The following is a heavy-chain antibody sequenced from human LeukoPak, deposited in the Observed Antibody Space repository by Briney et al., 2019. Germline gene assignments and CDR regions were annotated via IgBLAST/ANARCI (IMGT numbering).Heavy chain of an antibody. CDR1: GGSFSGYY. J-gene: IGHJ4*02. V-gene: IGHV4-34*01. Sequence: SETLSLTCAVYGGSFSGYYWSWIRQPPGKGLEWIGEINHSGSTNYNPSLKSRVTISVDTSKNQFSLKLSPVTAADTAVYYCARGTARYCSSTSCYGSGYFDYWGQGTLVTVSS. CDR2: INHSGST. CDR3: ARGTARYCSSTSCYGSGYFDY. D-gene: IGHD2-2*01.